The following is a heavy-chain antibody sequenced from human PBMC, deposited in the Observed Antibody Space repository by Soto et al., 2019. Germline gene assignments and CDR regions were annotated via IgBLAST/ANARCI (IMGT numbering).Heavy chain of an antibody. D-gene: IGHD6-25*01. CDR2: ISRSGGTT. J-gene: IGHJ4*02. V-gene: IGHV3-23*01. Sequence: EVQLLESGGGLVQPGRSLRLSCAASGFTFSNYAMSWVRQAPGQGLDWVSAISRSGGTTYYADSVKGRFTISRDNSKNTLFLQRNSLRAEDAAVYYCAKFFVETGSNSGWPWSFHYWGQGTLVTVSS. CDR3: AKFFVETGSNSGWPWSFHY. CDR1: GFTFSNYA.